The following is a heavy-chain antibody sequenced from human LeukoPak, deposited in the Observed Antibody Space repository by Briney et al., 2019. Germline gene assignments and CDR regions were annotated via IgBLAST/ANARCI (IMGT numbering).Heavy chain of an antibody. V-gene: IGHV4-39*07. Sequence: SETLSLTCTVSGGSISSSSYYWGWIRQPPGKGLEWIGEINHSGSTNYNPSLKSRVTISVDTSKNQFSLKLSSVTAADTAVYYCAREVYGDWNPFDYWGQGTLVTVSS. CDR2: INHSGST. D-gene: IGHD4-17*01. CDR1: GGSISSSSYY. CDR3: AREVYGDWNPFDY. J-gene: IGHJ4*02.